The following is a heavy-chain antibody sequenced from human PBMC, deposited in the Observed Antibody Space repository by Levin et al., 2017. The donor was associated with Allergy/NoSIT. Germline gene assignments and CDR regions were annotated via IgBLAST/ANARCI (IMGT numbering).Heavy chain of an antibody. CDR3: AKETIPVGGPNYFDY. J-gene: IGHJ4*02. D-gene: IGHD6-19*01. CDR1: GFTFSSYG. V-gene: IGHV3-30*18. Sequence: GGSLRLSCAASGFTFSSYGMQWVRQAPGKGLEWVAVISYDGNTKFYADSVKGRFTISRDNSKNTLDLQMNSLRAEDTAVYYCAKETIPVGGPNYFDYWGQGTLVTVSS. CDR2: ISYDGNTK.